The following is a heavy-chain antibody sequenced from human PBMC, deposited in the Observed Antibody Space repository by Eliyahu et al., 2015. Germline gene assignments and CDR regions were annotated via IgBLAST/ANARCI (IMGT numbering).Heavy chain of an antibody. CDR1: GGSINGYY. Sequence: QVQLQESGPGLVKASETLSLTCTVSGGSINGYYWNWIRQPPGKGLEWIGYIYDGENTNYNPPLKSRVTISEDTSTNHFSLKMTSVTAADTAVYYCARGAWFDSWGQGVLVTVSS. CDR3: ARGAWFDS. J-gene: IGHJ5*01. CDR2: IYDGENT. V-gene: IGHV4-59*01.